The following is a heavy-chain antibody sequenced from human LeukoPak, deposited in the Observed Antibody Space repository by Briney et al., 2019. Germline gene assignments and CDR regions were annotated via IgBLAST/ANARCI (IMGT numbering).Heavy chain of an antibody. CDR2: ISDKGTT. CDR1: GVSINSNY. Sequence: SETLSLTCAVSGVSINSNYWSWIRQSPGKGLEWIGHISDKGTTKYNPSLKSRVIIWADTSKNHLSLNLTSVLAADTALYYCARRDAGWNYCDYWGQGILVTVSS. V-gene: IGHV4-59*08. CDR3: ARRDAGWNYCDY. D-gene: IGHD6-19*01. J-gene: IGHJ4*02.